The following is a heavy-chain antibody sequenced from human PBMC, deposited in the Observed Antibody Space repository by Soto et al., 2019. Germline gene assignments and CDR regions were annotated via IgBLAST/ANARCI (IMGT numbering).Heavy chain of an antibody. J-gene: IGHJ6*02. CDR2: IWYDGSNK. CDR3: ARDHFEGLLSKLLPMDV. D-gene: IGHD3-3*01. CDR1: GFTFSSDG. V-gene: IGHV3-33*01. Sequence: GGSLRLSCAASGFTFSSDGMHWVRQAPGKGLEWVAVIWYDGSNKYYADSVKGRFTISRDNSKNTLYLQMNSLRAEDTAVYYCARDHFEGLLSKLLPMDVWGQGTTVTVSS.